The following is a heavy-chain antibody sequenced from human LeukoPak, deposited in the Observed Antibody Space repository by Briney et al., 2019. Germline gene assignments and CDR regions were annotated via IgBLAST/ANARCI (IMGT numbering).Heavy chain of an antibody. D-gene: IGHD2-15*01. V-gene: IGHV4-39*01. CDR2: IYYGRST. J-gene: IGHJ5*02. CDR1: RRSFSTTSYY. CDR3: ARLLGYCSGGSCYPPS. Sequence: PSETLSHTCIVPRRSFSTTSYYWGRIRHPPGKGLEWIGTIYYGRSTYYNPSLKRRVTRSSDASKNQFSLRLSSVTAAETAVYYCARLLGYCSGGSCYPPSWGQGTLVTVSS.